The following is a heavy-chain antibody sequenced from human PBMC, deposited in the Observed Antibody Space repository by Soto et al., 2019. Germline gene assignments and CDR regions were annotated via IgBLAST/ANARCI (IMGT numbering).Heavy chain of an antibody. V-gene: IGHV3-33*01. J-gene: IGHJ4*02. CDR1: GFTFSSYG. CDR2: IWYDGSNK. D-gene: IGHD6-6*01. CDR3: ARDGVIAGRAWSRVIRGEGLFDY. Sequence: PGGSLRLSCAASGFTFSSYGMHWVRQAPGKGLEWVEVIWYDGSNKYYADSVKGLFTISRDNSKNTLYLQMNSLRAEHTPVYYCARDGVIAGRAWSRVIRGEGLFDYWGQGSLFTVSS.